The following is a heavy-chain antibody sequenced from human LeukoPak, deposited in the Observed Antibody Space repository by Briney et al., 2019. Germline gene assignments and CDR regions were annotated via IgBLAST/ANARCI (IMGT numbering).Heavy chain of an antibody. CDR3: AKLTQLNWFDP. V-gene: IGHV3-9*01. Sequence: GRSLRLSCAASGFTFDDYAMHWVQQAPGKGLEWVSGISWNSGSIGYADSVKGRFTISRDNAKNSLYLQMNSLGAEDTALYYCAKLTQLNWFDPWGQGTLVTVSS. D-gene: IGHD4-23*01. CDR2: ISWNSGSI. CDR1: GFTFDDYA. J-gene: IGHJ5*02.